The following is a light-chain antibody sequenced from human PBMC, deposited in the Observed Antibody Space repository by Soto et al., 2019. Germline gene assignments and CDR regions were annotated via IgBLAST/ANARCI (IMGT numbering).Light chain of an antibody. Sequence: DIQMNQSPSSLSASVGDRVTITCRESQSSSSYLNWFQQKPGKTLKLLIYSASDWYGRVPSRFSGSGSGTDFTLTISSLQPDGFATYYWQQAYCVPRTFGQGTKVEIK. J-gene: IGKJ1*01. CDR1: QSSSSY. CDR3: QQAYCVPRT. V-gene: IGKV1-39*01. CDR2: SAS.